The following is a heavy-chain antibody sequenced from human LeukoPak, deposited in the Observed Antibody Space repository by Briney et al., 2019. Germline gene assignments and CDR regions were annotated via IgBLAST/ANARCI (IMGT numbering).Heavy chain of an antibody. D-gene: IGHD6-13*01. CDR2: IRYDGSNK. Sequence: PGGSLRLSYAAWGLTFSSYGMHWVRQAPGKALEWVAFIRYDGSNKYYADSVKGRFTISRDNSKNTLYLQMNSLRAEDTAVHYCAKEPSSSWYFFDYWGEGTLVTVSS. J-gene: IGHJ4*02. CDR1: GLTFSSYG. V-gene: IGHV3-30*02. CDR3: AKEPSSSWYFFDY.